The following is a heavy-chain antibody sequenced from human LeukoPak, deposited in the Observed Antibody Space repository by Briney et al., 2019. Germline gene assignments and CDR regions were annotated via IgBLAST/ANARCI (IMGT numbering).Heavy chain of an antibody. V-gene: IGHV1-18*01. Sequence: ASVKVSCKTSGYTFTTFVITWVRQAPGQGPDWLGWINTQNGNTNFAQRFQGRVTMTADTSTSTAYMELRSLRSDDTAVYYCARACTTFITQWCFSDYWGQGTLVTVSS. CDR1: GYTFTTFV. J-gene: IGHJ4*02. CDR3: ARACTTFITQWCFSDY. D-gene: IGHD2/OR15-2a*01. CDR2: INTQNGNT.